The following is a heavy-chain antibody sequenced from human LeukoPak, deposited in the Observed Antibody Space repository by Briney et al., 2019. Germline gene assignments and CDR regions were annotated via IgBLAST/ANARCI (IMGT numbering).Heavy chain of an antibody. V-gene: IGHV3-48*03. Sequence: VGSLRLSCAASGFTFSSYEMNCVRQAPGKGLEWVSYISSSGSTIYYADSVKGRFTISRDNAKNSLYLQMNSLRAEDTAVYYCARVGYYDSSGYYDYWGQGTLVTVSS. CDR2: ISSSGSTI. J-gene: IGHJ4*02. CDR3: ARVGYYDSSGYYDY. D-gene: IGHD3-22*01. CDR1: GFTFSSYE.